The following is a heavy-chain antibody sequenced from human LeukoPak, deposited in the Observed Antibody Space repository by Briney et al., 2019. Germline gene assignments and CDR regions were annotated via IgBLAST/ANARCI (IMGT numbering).Heavy chain of an antibody. CDR1: GGSFSGYY. CDR3: ASSEIRYFDWAPGDWFDP. J-gene: IGHJ5*02. V-gene: IGHV4-34*01. Sequence: PSETLSLTCAVYGGSFSGYYWSWIRQPPGKGLEWIGEINHSGSTNYNPSLKSRVTISVDTSKNQFSLKLSSVTAADTAVYYCASSEIRYFDWAPGDWFDPWGQGTLVTVSS. D-gene: IGHD3-9*01. CDR2: INHSGST.